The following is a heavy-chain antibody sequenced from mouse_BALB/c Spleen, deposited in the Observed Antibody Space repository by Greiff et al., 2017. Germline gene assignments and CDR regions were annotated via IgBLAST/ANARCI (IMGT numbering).Heavy chain of an antibody. CDR1: GYSITSGYS. CDR2: IHYSGST. D-gene: IGHD3-2*01. V-gene: IGHV3-1*02. J-gene: IGHJ3*01. CDR3: ARAGTARATSFAY. Sequence: EVQGVESGPDLVKPSQSLSLTCTVTGYSITSGYSWHWIRQSPGNKLEWMGYIHYSGSTNYNPSLKSRISITRDTSKNQFFLQLNSVTTEDTATYYCARAGTARATSFAYWGQGTLVTVSA.